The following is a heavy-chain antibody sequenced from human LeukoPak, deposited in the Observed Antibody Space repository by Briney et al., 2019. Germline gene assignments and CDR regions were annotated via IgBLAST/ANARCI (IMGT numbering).Heavy chain of an antibody. J-gene: IGHJ4*02. D-gene: IGHD3-22*01. V-gene: IGHV3-7*01. CDR1: GFTFSSYS. CDR2: MKQDGSEK. Sequence: AGGSLRLSCAASGFTFSSYSMSWVRQAPGKGLEWVANMKQDGSEKSYVDSVEGRFTISRDNAKNSLYLQMNSLRAEDTAVYYCARRALSSGYYPQFDYWGQGTLVSVSS. CDR3: ARRALSSGYYPQFDY.